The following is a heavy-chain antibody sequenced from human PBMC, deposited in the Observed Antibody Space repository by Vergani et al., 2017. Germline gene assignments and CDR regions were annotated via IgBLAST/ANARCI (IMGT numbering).Heavy chain of an antibody. V-gene: IGHV1-18*04. CDR3: ARALRSSSWKGGYWYFDL. CDR1: GYTFTGYY. D-gene: IGHD6-13*01. Sequence: QVQLVQSGAEVKKPGASVKVSCKASGYTFTGYYMHWVRQAPGQGLEWMGWISAYNGNTNYAQKLQGRVTMTTDTSTSTAYMELRSLRSDDTAVYYCARALRSSSWKGGYWYFDLWGRGTLVTVSS. CDR2: ISAYNGNT. J-gene: IGHJ2*01.